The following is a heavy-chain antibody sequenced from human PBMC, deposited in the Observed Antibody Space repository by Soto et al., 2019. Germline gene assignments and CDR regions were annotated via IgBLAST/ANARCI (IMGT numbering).Heavy chain of an antibody. CDR2: IYYSGST. CDR1: GGSISSSSYY. D-gene: IGHD6-13*01. J-gene: IGHJ6*02. V-gene: IGHV4-39*07. CDR3: ARGNESTGSWYYYYGMDV. Sequence: SETLSLTCTVSGGSISSSSYYWGWIRQPPGKGLEWIGSIYYSGSTYYNPSLKSRVTISVDTSKNQFSLKLSFVTAADTAVYYCARGNESTGSWYYYYGMDVWGQGTTVTVSS.